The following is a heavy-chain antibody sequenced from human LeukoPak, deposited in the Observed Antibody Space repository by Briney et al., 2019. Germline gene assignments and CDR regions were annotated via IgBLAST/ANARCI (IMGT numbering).Heavy chain of an antibody. D-gene: IGHD3-10*02. V-gene: IGHV3-48*03. Sequence: RGRSLRLSRAATGSTISSYEMNWVRQALGKGLEWVSYISSSGSTIYYADSVKGRFTISRDNAKNSLYLQMNSLRAEDTAVYYCAELGITMIGGVWGKGTTVTISS. CDR1: GSTISSYE. J-gene: IGHJ6*04. CDR2: ISSSGSTI. CDR3: AELGITMIGGV.